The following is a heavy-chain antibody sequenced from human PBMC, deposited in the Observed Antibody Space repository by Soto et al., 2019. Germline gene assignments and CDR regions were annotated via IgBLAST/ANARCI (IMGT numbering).Heavy chain of an antibody. J-gene: IGHJ6*03. D-gene: IGHD3-10*01. CDR3: ATGMLIRGHHYYMDV. Sequence: PSQTLSLTCVISGDSVSGNRAAWNWIRQSPSRGLEWLGRTYYRSKWYIEYAPSVTGRMTINPDTSKNPFSLQLNSVTPEDTAVYYCATGMLIRGHHYYMDVWGQGTSVNVS. V-gene: IGHV6-1*01. CDR2: TYYRSKWYI. CDR1: GDSVSGNRAA.